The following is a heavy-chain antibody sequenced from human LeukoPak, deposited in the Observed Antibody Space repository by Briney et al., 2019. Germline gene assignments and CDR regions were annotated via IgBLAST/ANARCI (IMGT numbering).Heavy chain of an antibody. CDR3: ARGGWSAFDI. D-gene: IGHD3-10*01. V-gene: IGHV4-59*01. CDR1: GGSISPYY. J-gene: IGHJ3*02. Sequence: PSETLSLTCSVSGGSISPYYWSWIRQPPGKGLEYIGYIFYSGSTNYNPSLKSRLTISVDTSKNQFSLRLSSVTAADTAVYYCARGGWSAFDIWGQGTMVTVSS. CDR2: IFYSGST.